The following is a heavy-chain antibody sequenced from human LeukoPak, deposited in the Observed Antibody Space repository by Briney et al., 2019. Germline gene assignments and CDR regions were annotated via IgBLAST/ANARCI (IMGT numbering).Heavy chain of an antibody. V-gene: IGHV1-8*01. J-gene: IGHJ6*02. Sequence: ASVKVSCKASGYTLTSYDINWVRQATGQGLEWMGWMNPNSGNTGYAQKFQGRVTMTRNTSISTAYMELSSLRSEDTAVYYCARGGYDILTGYSLFYYYGMDVWGQGTTVTVSS. D-gene: IGHD3-9*01. CDR2: MNPNSGNT. CDR1: GYTLTSYD. CDR3: ARGGYDILTGYSLFYYYGMDV.